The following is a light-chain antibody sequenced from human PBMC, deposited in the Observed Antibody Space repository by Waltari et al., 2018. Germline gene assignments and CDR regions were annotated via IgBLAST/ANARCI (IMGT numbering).Light chain of an antibody. V-gene: IGKV1-5*03. CDR1: QGIGDW. CDR2: KTS. J-gene: IGKJ1*01. Sequence: IPMTQSPTTLSASLGDRVTITCRASQGIGDWVAWYQQKPGKAPNLLIYKTSRLEDGVPSRFSGSGSQTEFTLTISGLQPDDFATYYCQQYISYWTFGQGTKVEMK. CDR3: QQYISYWT.